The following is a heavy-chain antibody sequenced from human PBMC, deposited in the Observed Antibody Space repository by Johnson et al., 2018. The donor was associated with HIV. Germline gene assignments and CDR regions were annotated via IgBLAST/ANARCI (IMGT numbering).Heavy chain of an antibody. J-gene: IGHJ3*02. D-gene: IGHD6-6*01. V-gene: IGHV3-7*05. Sequence: EVQLVESGGGLVQPGGSLRLSCVASGFTFSSYYMSWVRQAPGKGLEWVANIKQAGSDKYYVDPVKGRLTISRDNAKNSLYLQMNSLTAEDTALYYCARESLLITPRRDDAFDIWGQGTMVTVSS. CDR2: IKQAGSDK. CDR3: ARESLLITPRRDDAFDI. CDR1: GFTFSSYY.